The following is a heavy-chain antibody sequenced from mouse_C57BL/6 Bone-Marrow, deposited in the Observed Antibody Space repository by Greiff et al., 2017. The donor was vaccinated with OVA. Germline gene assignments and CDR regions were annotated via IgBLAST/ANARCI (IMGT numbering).Heavy chain of an antibody. D-gene: IGHD2-1*01. CDR3: TRSRGNYSWCAD. J-gene: IGHJ3*01. Sequence: QVQLKESGAELVRPGASVTLSCKASGYTFTDYEMHWVKQTPVHGLEWIGAIDPETGGTAYNQKFKGKAILTADKSSSTAYMELRSLTSEDSAVYCCTRSRGNYSWCADWGQGTLVTVSA. V-gene: IGHV1-15*01. CDR2: IDPETGGT. CDR1: GYTFTDYE.